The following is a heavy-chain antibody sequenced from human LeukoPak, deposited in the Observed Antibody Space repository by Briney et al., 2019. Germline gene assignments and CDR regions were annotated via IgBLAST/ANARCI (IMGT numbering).Heavy chain of an antibody. D-gene: IGHD1-26*01. J-gene: IGHJ3*02. V-gene: IGHV4-39*07. CDR2: IYYSGST. Sequence: ASETLSLTCTVPGDSISSSRYYWGWIRQPPGKGLEWIGSIYYSGSTYYNPSLKSRVTISIDTSKNQFSLKLFSVTAADTAVYYCARVKVGGTLYNREYAFDIWGQGTMVTVSS. CDR3: ARVKVGGTLYNREYAFDI. CDR1: GDSISSSRYY.